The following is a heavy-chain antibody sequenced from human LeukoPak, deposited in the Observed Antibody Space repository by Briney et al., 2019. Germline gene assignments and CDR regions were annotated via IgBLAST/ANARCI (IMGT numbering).Heavy chain of an antibody. J-gene: IGHJ4*02. Sequence: GGSLRLSCAASGFTFSTYWMSWVRQAPGKGLEWVANINQDGSGKDYVDSLKGRFTISRDNTKNSLYLQMNSLRAEDTAVYYCARGYRYVVYWGQGTLVTVSS. D-gene: IGHD6-13*01. CDR3: ARGYRYVVY. CDR2: INQDGSGK. CDR1: GFTFSTYW. V-gene: IGHV3-7*03.